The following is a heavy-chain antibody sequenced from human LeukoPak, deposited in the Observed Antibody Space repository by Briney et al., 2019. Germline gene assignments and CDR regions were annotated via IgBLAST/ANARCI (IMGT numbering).Heavy chain of an antibody. V-gene: IGHV4-30-2*01. J-gene: IGHJ4*02. D-gene: IGHD1-26*01. CDR3: ARGGFADPFDY. CDR1: GGSISSGGYS. CDR2: IYHSGST. Sequence: SETLSLTCAVSGGSISSGGYSWSWIRQPPGKGPEWIGYIYHSGSTYYNPSLKSRVTISVDRSKNQFSLKLSSVTAADTAVYYCARGGFADPFDYWGQGTLVTVSS.